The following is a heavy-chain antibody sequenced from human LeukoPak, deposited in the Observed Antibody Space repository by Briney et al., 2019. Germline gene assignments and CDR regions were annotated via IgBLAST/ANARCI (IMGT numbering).Heavy chain of an antibody. CDR2: IYSDNT. CDR1: GFTVSSNS. CDR3: ARRAGAYSHPYDY. J-gene: IGHJ4*02. Sequence: GGSLRLSCTVSGFTVSSNSMSWVRQAPGKGLEWVSFIYSDNTHYSDSMKGRFTISRDNSKNTLYLQMNSLRAEDTAVYYCARRAGAYSHPYDYWGQGTLVTVSS. V-gene: IGHV3-53*01. D-gene: IGHD4/OR15-4a*01.